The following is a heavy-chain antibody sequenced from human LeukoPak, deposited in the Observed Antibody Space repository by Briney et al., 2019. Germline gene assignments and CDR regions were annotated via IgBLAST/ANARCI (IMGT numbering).Heavy chain of an antibody. CDR2: ISWNSGSI. Sequence: GRSLRLSCAASGFTFDDYAMHWVRQAPGKGLEWASGISWNSGSIGYADSVKGRFTISRDNAKNSLYLQMNSLRAEDTALYYCAKSNGYSYGYLAYWGQGTLVTVSS. J-gene: IGHJ4*02. CDR1: GFTFDDYA. CDR3: AKSNGYSYGYLAY. D-gene: IGHD5-18*01. V-gene: IGHV3-9*01.